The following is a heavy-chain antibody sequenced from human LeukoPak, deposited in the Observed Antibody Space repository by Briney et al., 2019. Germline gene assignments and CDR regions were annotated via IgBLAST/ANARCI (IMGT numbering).Heavy chain of an antibody. Sequence: SGTLSLTCAVSGGSISSSNWWSWVRQPPGKGLEWIGEIYHSGSTNYNPSLKSRVTISVDKSKNQFSLKLSSVIAADTAVYYCARAPSSSIAAAGYLDYWGQGTLVTVSS. D-gene: IGHD6-13*01. V-gene: IGHV4-4*02. CDR1: GGSISSSNW. CDR3: ARAPSSSIAAAGYLDY. CDR2: IYHSGST. J-gene: IGHJ4*02.